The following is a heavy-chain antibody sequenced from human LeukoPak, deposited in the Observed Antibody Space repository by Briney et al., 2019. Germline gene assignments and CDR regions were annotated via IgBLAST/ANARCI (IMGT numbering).Heavy chain of an antibody. CDR3: AKPRSGSSSLLTECFQH. CDR1: GFTFSSYG. J-gene: IGHJ1*01. CDR2: ISGSGGST. V-gene: IGHV3-23*01. D-gene: IGHD6-6*01. Sequence: QAGGSLRLSCAASGFTFSSYGMHWVRQAPGKGLEWVSAISGSGGSTYYADSVKGRFTISIDNSKNTLYLQMNSLRAEDTAVYYCAKPRSGSSSLLTECFQHWGQGTLVTVSS.